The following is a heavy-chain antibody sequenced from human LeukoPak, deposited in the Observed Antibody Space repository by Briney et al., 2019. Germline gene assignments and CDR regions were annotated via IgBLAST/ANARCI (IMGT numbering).Heavy chain of an antibody. CDR1: GFTFSSYA. J-gene: IGHJ6*02. V-gene: IGHV3-30-3*01. CDR2: ISYDGSNK. D-gene: IGHD6-13*01. Sequence: GGSLRLSCAASGFTFSSYAMHWVRQAPGKGLEWVAVISYDGSNKYYADSVKGRFTISRDNSKNTLYLQMNSLRAEDTAVYYCAKDIPLEYSISWYNYYYGMDVWGQGTTVTVSS. CDR3: AKDIPLEYSISWYNYYYGMDV.